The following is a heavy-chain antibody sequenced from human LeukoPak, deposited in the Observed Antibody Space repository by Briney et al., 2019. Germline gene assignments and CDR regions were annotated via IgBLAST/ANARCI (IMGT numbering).Heavy chain of an antibody. CDR2: NYYSGST. CDR1: GGSISSYY. V-gene: IGHV4-59*01. Sequence: SETLSLTCTVSGGSISSYYWSWIRQPPGKGLEWIGDNYYSGSTKFNTSLKSRVTISVDTSKNQFSLKLSSVTAADTAVYYCARTMVRVVKVAYYYYYMDVWGKGTTVTISS. CDR3: ARTMVRVVKVAYYYYYMDV. D-gene: IGHD3-10*01. J-gene: IGHJ6*03.